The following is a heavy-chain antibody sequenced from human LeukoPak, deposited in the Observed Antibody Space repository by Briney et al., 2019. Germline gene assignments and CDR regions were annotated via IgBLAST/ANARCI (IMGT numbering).Heavy chain of an antibody. CDR3: VRGKATLDC. V-gene: IGHV3-7*01. D-gene: IGHD5-12*01. J-gene: IGHJ4*02. CDR2: IEQDEDEK. Sequence: GGSLRLSCAASGFTFSTYRMSWGRQAPGKGPEWVANIEQDEDEKYSVDSVKGRFTVSRDHAKNSLHLQMTSLRAEDTAVYYCVRGKATLDCWGQGTLVTVSS. CDR1: GFTFSTYR.